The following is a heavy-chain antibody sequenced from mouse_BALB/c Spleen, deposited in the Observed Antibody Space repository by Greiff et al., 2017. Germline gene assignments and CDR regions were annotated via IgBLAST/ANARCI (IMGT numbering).Heavy chain of an antibody. V-gene: IGHV5-6-3*01. J-gene: IGHJ2*01. CDR3: ARYYGSSYPLDY. CDR2: INSNGGST. CDR1: GFTFSSYG. D-gene: IGHD1-1*01. Sequence: EVQRVESGGGLVQPGGSLKLSCAASGFTFSSYGMSWVRQTPDKRLELVATINSNGGSTYYPDSVKGRFTISRDNAKNTLYLQMSSLKSEDTAMYYCARYYGSSYPLDYWGQGTTLTVSS.